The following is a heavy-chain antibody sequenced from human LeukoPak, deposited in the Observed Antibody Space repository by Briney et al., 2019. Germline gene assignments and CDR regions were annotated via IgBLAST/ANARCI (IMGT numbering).Heavy chain of an antibody. V-gene: IGHV3-9*01. CDR3: TKAVADTFDY. J-gene: IGHJ4*02. CDR2: ISWNSGSI. CDR1: GFTFDDYA. D-gene: IGHD6-19*01. Sequence: GGSLRLSCAASGFTFDDYAMHWVRQAPGKGLEWVSGISWNSGSIGYADSVKGRFTISRDNAKNSLYLQMNSLRAEDTALYYCTKAVADTFDYWGQGTLVTVSS.